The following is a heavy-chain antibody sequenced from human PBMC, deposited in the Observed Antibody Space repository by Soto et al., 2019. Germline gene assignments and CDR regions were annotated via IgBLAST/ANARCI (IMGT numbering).Heavy chain of an antibody. Sequence: PGGSLRLSCVAPGFTFSDYAMTWVRQAPGKGLEWVATISATGGNIEYTDSLKGRFTISRDNSKNTLYLQLNGLTSDDTAVHYCAKVAGGLGYFDLWGRGTLDTVSS. CDR2: ISATGGNI. CDR3: AKVAGGLGYFDL. J-gene: IGHJ2*01. CDR1: GFTFSDYA. V-gene: IGHV3-23*01. D-gene: IGHD3-16*01.